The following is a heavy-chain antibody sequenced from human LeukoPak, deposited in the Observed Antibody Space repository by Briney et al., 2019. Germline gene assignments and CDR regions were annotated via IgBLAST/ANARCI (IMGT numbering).Heavy chain of an antibody. CDR2: IRYDETNK. CDR3: AGRRVLDASFDY. V-gene: IGHV3-30*02. D-gene: IGHD3-16*01. J-gene: IGHJ4*02. CDR1: GFTFSSYG. Sequence: GGSLRLSCAASGFTFSSYGMHWVRQAPGKGLEWVAFIRYDETNKYYADSVKGRFTISRDNSKNTLFLQMNRLRAEDTAVYYCAGRRVLDASFDYWGQGTLVTVSS.